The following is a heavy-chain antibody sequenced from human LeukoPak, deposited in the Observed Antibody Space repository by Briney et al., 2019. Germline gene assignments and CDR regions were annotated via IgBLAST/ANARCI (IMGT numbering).Heavy chain of an antibody. CDR3: ARAVEKSLDS. V-gene: IGHV3-11*01. CDR2: ISSSDSTM. CDR1: GFTFSNDY. J-gene: IGHJ4*02. Sequence: PGGSLRVSCAASGFTFSNDYMSWLRQAPGKGLEWVSYISSSDSTMYYADSVKGRFTISRDNAKNSLYLQMNSLRAEDTAVYYCARAVEKSLDSWGQGTLVTVPS.